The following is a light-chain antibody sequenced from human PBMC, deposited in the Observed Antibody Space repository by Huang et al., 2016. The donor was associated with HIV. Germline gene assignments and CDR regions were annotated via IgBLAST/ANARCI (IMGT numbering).Light chain of an antibody. CDR3: QQYNKWPPYT. Sequence: VMTQSPATLSVSPGERATPSCRASESILRNLAWYQQRPGQPPRRLIYGASVRLPGIPDRVRGSGSGTEFSLTISSLQSEDFAVYYCQQYNKWPPYTYGQGTKLEIK. CDR2: GAS. CDR1: ESILRN. J-gene: IGKJ2*01. V-gene: IGKV3-15*01.